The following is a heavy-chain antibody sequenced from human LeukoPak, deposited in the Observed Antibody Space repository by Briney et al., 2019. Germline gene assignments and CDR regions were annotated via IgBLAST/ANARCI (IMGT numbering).Heavy chain of an antibody. CDR1: GFTFNNYA. V-gene: IGHV3-23*01. Sequence: GGSLRLSCAASGFTFNNYAMNWVRQAPGEGLQWVSGIGAGGTYTYYADSVKGRFTISRDNAKNTLYLQMNSLRVEDTALYYCARGYNYANDFDSWGQGTLVSVSS. CDR2: IGAGGTYT. J-gene: IGHJ5*01. CDR3: ARGYNYANDFDS. D-gene: IGHD5-24*01.